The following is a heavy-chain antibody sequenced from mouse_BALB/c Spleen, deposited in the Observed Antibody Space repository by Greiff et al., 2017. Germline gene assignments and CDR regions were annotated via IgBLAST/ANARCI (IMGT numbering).Heavy chain of an antibody. CDR1: GYTFTDYA. CDR3: ARSRGGESFDY. Sequence: QVQLQQSGAELVRPGVSVKISCKGSGYTFTDYAMHWVKQSHAKSLEWIGVISTYYGDASYNQEFKGKATMTVDKSSSTAYMELARLTSEDSAIYYCARSRGGESFDYWGQGTTLTVSS. V-gene: IGHV1S137*01. J-gene: IGHJ2*01. CDR2: ISTYYGDA.